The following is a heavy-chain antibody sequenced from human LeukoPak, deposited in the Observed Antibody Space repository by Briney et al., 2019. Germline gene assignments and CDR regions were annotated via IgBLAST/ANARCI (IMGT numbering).Heavy chain of an antibody. CDR3: ARVGYGFWSGSYYFDY. CDR1: GGSISSGDYY. D-gene: IGHD3-3*01. CDR2: IYYSGST. J-gene: IGHJ4*02. V-gene: IGHV4-30-4*01. Sequence: SETLSLTCTVSGGSISSGDYYWSWIRQPPGKGLEWIGYIYYSGSTYYNPSLKSRVTISVDTSKNQFSLKLSSVTAADTAVYYCARVGYGFWSGSYYFDYWGQGTLVTVSS.